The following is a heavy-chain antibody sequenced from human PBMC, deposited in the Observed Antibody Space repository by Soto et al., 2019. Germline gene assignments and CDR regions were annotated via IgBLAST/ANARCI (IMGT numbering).Heavy chain of an antibody. CDR1: GFTFSSYA. J-gene: IGHJ4*02. V-gene: IGHV3-23*01. D-gene: IGHD3-3*01. CDR3: AKASSYYDFWSGYSHFDY. Sequence: GGSLRLSCAASGFTFSSYAMSWVRQAPGKGLEWVSAISGSGGSTYYADSVKGRFTISRDNSKNTLYLQMNSLRAEDTAVYYCAKASSYYDFWSGYSHFDYWGQGTLVTVSS. CDR2: ISGSGGST.